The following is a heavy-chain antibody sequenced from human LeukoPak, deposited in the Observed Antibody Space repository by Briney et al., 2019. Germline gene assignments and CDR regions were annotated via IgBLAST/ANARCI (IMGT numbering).Heavy chain of an antibody. V-gene: IGHV3-30*01. J-gene: IGHJ4*02. CDR3: ASDFPSNSSLGLFEY. CDR2: ISYDGSSK. CDR1: GFTFSRYP. D-gene: IGHD6-6*01. Sequence: GGSLRLSCAASGFTFSRYPMHWVRQAPGKGLEWVAVISYDGSSKNYADSVKGRFTISRDNSKNTVYLQVNGLRAEDTAVYYCASDFPSNSSLGLFEYWGQGTLVTVSS.